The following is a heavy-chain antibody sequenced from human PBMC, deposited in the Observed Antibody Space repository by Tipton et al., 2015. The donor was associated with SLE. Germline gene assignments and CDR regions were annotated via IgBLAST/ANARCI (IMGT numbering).Heavy chain of an antibody. CDR2: LYDTGSGNS. J-gene: IGHJ4*02. V-gene: IGHV4-31*03. Sequence: TLSLTCTVSGGSVTSGGFYWSWIRQHPGKGLELIGYLYDTGSGNSYYNPSLSSRVTISVDTPKNQFSLKLTSVTAADTAVYYCARDSPSMAAVTWGQGTLVAVSS. D-gene: IGHD6-13*01. CDR3: ARDSPSMAAVT. CDR1: GGSVTSGGFY.